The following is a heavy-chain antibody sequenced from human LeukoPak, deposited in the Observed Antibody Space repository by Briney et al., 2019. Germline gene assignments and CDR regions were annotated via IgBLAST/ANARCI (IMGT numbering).Heavy chain of an antibody. V-gene: IGHV3-11*04. CDR2: ISSSGSSI. CDR3: ARSPQWELPDY. CDR1: GFTFSDYY. J-gene: IGHJ4*02. D-gene: IGHD1-26*01. Sequence: PGGSLRLSRAASGFTFSDYYMSWIRQAPGKGLVWIAYISSSGSSIQYAESVRGRFTISKDNAKTSLYLQMNSLRAEDTSVYYCARSPQWELPDYWGQGTLVTVSS.